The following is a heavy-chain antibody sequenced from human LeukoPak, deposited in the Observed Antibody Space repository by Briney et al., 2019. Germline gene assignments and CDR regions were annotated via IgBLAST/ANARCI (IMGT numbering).Heavy chain of an antibody. J-gene: IGHJ3*01. CDR1: GGSITSTSYY. CDR2: IYYSGST. V-gene: IGHV4-39*01. D-gene: IGHD3-10*01. Sequence: SETLSLTCTGSGGSITSTSYYWGWIRQPPGKGLEWIGFIYYSGSTYYNPSLESRVTISVDTSKNQFSLKLNSVTAADTAVYYCARHCEDTSGNYYSFDVWGQGTMVTVSS. CDR3: ARHCEDTSGNYYSFDV.